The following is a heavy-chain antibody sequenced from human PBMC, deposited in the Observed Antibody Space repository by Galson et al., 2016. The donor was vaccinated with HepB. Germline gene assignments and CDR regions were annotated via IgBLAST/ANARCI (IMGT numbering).Heavy chain of an antibody. V-gene: IGHV3-30*12. CDR1: EFTFSTYG. CDR2: ICNDGRNK. CDR3: AREMHDAAAAAFDF. J-gene: IGHJ4*02. D-gene: IGHD6-13*01. Sequence: SLRLSCAASEFTFSTYGMHWVRQAPGKGLDWVALICNDGRNKYSADSVKGRFTISRDNPKNTLYLQMNSLKVEDTAVYYCAREMHDAAAAAFDFWGRGTLVTVSS.